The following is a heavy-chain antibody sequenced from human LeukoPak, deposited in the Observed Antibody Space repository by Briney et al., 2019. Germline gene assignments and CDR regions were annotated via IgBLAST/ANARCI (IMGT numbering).Heavy chain of an antibody. CDR1: GFTFNNYA. D-gene: IGHD2-2*02. V-gene: IGHV3-23*01. CDR2: ISGSGSNT. CDR3: AKGCSTISCYTSEY. J-gene: IGHJ4*02. Sequence: PGGSLRLSCAASGFTFNNYAMTWVRQAPGKGLEWVSAISGSGSNTYYADSVKGRFTISRDNSKNTLYLQMNSLRAEDTALYYCAKGCSTISCYTSEYWGQGTLVTVSP.